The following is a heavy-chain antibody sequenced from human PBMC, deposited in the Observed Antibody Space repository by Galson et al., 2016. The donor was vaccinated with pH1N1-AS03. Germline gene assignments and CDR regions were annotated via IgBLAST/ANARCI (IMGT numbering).Heavy chain of an antibody. D-gene: IGHD1-26*01. Sequence: QSGAEVKKPGESLKISCKGSGYKFTNYWTGWVRQMPGQGLEWMGSIYPGDSDTRYSPSFQGQVTISADKSISTAYLQWSSPKASDTAMYYCARRVSYTGSYALDYWGQGTLVTVSS. CDR2: IYPGDSDT. J-gene: IGHJ4*02. CDR1: GYKFTNYW. V-gene: IGHV5-51*01. CDR3: ARRVSYTGSYALDY.